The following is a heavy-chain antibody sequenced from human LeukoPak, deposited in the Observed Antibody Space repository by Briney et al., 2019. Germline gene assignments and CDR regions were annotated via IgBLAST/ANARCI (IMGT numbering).Heavy chain of an antibody. CDR2: ISASGGTP. Sequence: LAGGSLRLSCAASGFTFSNYAMSWVRQAPGKGLEWVSGISASGGTPNYADSVKGRFTISRDNSKSTLYLQMNSLRAEDTALYYCAKDRTAVPGYQDYWGQGTLVTVSS. J-gene: IGHJ4*02. D-gene: IGHD6-19*01. CDR1: GFTFSNYA. V-gene: IGHV3-23*01. CDR3: AKDRTAVPGYQDY.